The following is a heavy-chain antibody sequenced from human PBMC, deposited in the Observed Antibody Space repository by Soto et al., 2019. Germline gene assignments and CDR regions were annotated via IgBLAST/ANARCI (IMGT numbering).Heavy chain of an antibody. D-gene: IGHD3-10*01. CDR2: ISSSSSTI. J-gene: IGHJ4*02. CDR3: ARVGMVRGVIKGYFDY. V-gene: IGHV3-48*01. Sequence: EVQLVESEGGLVQPGGSLRLSCAASGFTFSSYSMNWVRQAPGKGLEWVSYISSSSSTIYYADSVKGRFTISRDNAKNSLYLQLNSLRAEDTAVYYCARVGMVRGVIKGYFDYWGQGTLVTVSS. CDR1: GFTFSSYS.